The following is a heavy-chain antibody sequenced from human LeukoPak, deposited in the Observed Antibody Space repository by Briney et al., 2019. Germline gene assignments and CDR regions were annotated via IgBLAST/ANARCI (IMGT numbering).Heavy chain of an antibody. V-gene: IGHV3-74*01. CDR1: GFTFSSYW. Sequence: GGSLRLSCAASGFTFSSYWMHWVRQAPGKWRVRVSRINSDESSTNYADSVKGRFTISRDNAKNTLYLQMNSLRAEDTAVYYCARAYYGSGSYQGDWFDPWGQGTLVTVSS. CDR2: INSDESST. J-gene: IGHJ5*02. CDR3: ARAYYGSGSYQGDWFDP. D-gene: IGHD3-10*01.